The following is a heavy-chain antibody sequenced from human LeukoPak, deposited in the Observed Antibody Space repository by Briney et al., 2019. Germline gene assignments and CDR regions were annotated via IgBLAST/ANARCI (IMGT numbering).Heavy chain of an antibody. Sequence: ASVKVSCKASGYTFTSYDINWVRQATGQGLEWMGWMNPNSGNTGYAQKFQGRVTMTRNTSISTAYMELSSPRSEDTAVYYCARRPLITMDRFDPWGQGTLVTVSS. V-gene: IGHV1-8*01. J-gene: IGHJ5*02. D-gene: IGHD3-10*01. CDR1: GYTFTSYD. CDR2: MNPNSGNT. CDR3: ARRPLITMDRFDP.